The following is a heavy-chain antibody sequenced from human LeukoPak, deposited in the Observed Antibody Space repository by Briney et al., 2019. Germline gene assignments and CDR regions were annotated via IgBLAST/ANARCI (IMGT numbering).Heavy chain of an antibody. J-gene: IGHJ4*02. Sequence: HPGGSLRLSCVASGFTFSSYSMAWVRQAPGKGLEWFSSITGSSSTINNADSVKGRFTISRDNAKNTLYLQMNSLRPEDTAVYYCARVDYSSTWFVDYWGQGTLVTVSS. CDR2: ITGSSSTI. D-gene: IGHD6-13*01. V-gene: IGHV3-48*04. CDR1: GFTFSSYS. CDR3: ARVDYSSTWFVDY.